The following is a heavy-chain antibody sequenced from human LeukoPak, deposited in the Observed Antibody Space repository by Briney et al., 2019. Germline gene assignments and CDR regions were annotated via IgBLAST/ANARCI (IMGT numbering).Heavy chain of an antibody. CDR1: GFTFSTYS. J-gene: IGHJ4*02. D-gene: IGHD6-6*01. V-gene: IGHV3-21*01. CDR3: ARDRVALSIGGLFG. CDR2: ISSSSSYI. Sequence: GGSLRLFCAASGFTFSTYSMNWVRQAPGKGLEWVSPISSSSSYIYCADSVEGRFTISRDSAKHSLYLQMNRLRAEDTAVSYCARDRVALSIGGLFGWGQGTLVTVPS.